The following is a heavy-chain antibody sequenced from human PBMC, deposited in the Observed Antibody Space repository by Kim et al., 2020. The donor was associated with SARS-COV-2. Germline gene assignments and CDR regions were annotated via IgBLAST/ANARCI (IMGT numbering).Heavy chain of an antibody. CDR3: AAEAMVTRDDAFDI. CDR1: GFTFTSSA. V-gene: IGHV1-58*01. Sequence: SVKVSCKASGFTFTSSAVQWVRQARGQRLEWIGWIVVGSGNTNYAQKFQERVTITRDMSTSTAYMELSSLRSEDTAVYYCAAEAMVTRDDAFDIWGQGTMVTVSS. CDR2: IVVGSGNT. J-gene: IGHJ3*02. D-gene: IGHD4-17*01.